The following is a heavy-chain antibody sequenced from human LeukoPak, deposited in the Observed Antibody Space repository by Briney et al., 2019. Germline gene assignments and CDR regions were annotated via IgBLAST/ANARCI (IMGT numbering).Heavy chain of an antibody. D-gene: IGHD5-12*01. V-gene: IGHV3-66*01. CDR3: ARAMANDAFDI. CDR2: SYSGGST. J-gene: IGHJ3*02. Sequence: GWSLRLSCAASVFTVSSNYMSWVRQAPGKGMEWVAVSYSGGSTYYADSVQGRSTIYRDNSKNALYLQMNSMRAEDTAVYYCARAMANDAFDIWGQGTVVTVSS. CDR1: VFTVSSNY.